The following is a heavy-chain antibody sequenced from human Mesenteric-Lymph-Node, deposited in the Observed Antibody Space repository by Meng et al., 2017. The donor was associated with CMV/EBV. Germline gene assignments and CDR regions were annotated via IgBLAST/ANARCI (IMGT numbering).Heavy chain of an antibody. CDR2: ISYDGSNK. Sequence: GESLKISCAAPGFSFSSYVIYWVCPAPGKGLEWVAVISYDGSNKYSADSAKGRFTISRDKSKNTLYLQMNSLRAEDTAVYYCARDLCKVVLMVYAIGEFPNYWGQGTLVTVSS. CDR3: ARDLCKVVLMVYAIGEFPNY. V-gene: IGHV3-30*03. D-gene: IGHD2-8*01. CDR1: GFSFSSYV. J-gene: IGHJ4*02.